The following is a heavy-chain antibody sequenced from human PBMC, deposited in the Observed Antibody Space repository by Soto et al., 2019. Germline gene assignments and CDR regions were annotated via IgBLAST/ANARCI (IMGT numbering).Heavy chain of an antibody. CDR2: IYTSGST. CDR3: AGVGGGYYYYGMDV. D-gene: IGHD3-16*01. CDR1: GGSISSYY. Sequence: QVQLQESGPGLVKPSETLSLTCTVSGGSISSYYWSWIRQHAGKGLEWIGRIYTSGSTNYNPSLKTRVTKSVDTPNNQFSLKLNAVTAADTAVDYCAGVGGGYYYYGMDVWGRGTTVTVSS. V-gene: IGHV4-4*07. J-gene: IGHJ6*02.